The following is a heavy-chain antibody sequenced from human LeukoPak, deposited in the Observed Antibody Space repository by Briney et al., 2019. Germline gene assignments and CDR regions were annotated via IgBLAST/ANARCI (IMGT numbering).Heavy chain of an antibody. Sequence: GGSLSLSCGASDFTVISNYMTWVRQAPGKGLECVSVIHSNDDTYYAASVRGRFTISRDSSNHMLYLQMNSLRVEDTAVYYCTRGHAAMGEYWGQGTLVTVSS. V-gene: IGHV3-53*01. D-gene: IGHD5-18*01. J-gene: IGHJ4*02. CDR2: IHSNDDT. CDR1: DFTVISNY. CDR3: TRGHAAMGEY.